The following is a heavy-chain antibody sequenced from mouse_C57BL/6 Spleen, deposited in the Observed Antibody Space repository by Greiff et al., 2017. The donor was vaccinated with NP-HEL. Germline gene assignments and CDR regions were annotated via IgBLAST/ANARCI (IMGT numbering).Heavy chain of an antibody. V-gene: IGHV5-17*01. D-gene: IGHD1-1*01. CDR2: ISSGSSTI. CDR3: ARAPITTVMVDY. J-gene: IGHJ4*01. Sequence: DVMLVESGGGLVKPGGSLKLSCAASGFTFSDYGMHWVRQAPEKGLEWVAYISSGSSTIYYADTVKGRFTISRDNAKNTLFLQMTSLRSEDTAMYYCARAPITTVMVDYWGQGTSVTVSS. CDR1: GFTFSDYG.